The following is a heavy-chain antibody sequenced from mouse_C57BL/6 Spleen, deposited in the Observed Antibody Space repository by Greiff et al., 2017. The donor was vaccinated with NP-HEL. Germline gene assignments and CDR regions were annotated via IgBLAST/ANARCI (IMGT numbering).Heavy chain of an antibody. CDR1: GFTFSSYA. V-gene: IGHV5-4*01. D-gene: IGHD1-1*01. CDR2: ISDGGSYT. CDR3: ARSEDYGSSSPWFAY. J-gene: IGHJ3*01. Sequence: DVHLVESGGGLVKPGGSLKLSCAASGFTFSSYAMSWVRQTPEKGLEWVATISDGGSYTYYPDNVKGRFTISRDNAKNNLYLQMSHLKSEDTAMYYCARSEDYGSSSPWFAYWGQGTLVTVSA.